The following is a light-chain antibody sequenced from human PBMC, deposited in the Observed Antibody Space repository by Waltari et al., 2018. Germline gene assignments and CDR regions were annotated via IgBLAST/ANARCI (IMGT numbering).Light chain of an antibody. Sequence: DIVMTQSPDSLAVSLGERATINCKSNQSLFFNSNSKNYLAWYQQKPGQPPKLLIYWASTRESGVPDRFSGSGSGTDFTLIITTLQAEDVAVYYCQQYYDTPLTFGGGTKVEIK. CDR2: WAS. J-gene: IGKJ4*01. CDR3: QQYYDTPLT. V-gene: IGKV4-1*01. CDR1: QSLFFNSNSKNY.